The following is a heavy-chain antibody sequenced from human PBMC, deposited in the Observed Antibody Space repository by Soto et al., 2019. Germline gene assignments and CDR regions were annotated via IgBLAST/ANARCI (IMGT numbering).Heavy chain of an antibody. CDR3: ARDRRHDFWSGYAPYYYYYGMDV. CDR2: MNPNSGNT. D-gene: IGHD3-3*01. V-gene: IGHV1-8*01. CDR1: GYTFTSYD. J-gene: IGHJ6*04. Sequence: ASVKVSCKASGYTFTSYDINWVRQATGQGLEWMGWMNPNSGNTGYAQKFQGRVTMTRDTSISTAYMELRSLRSEDTAVYYCARDRRHDFWSGYAPYYYYYGMDVWGKGTTVTVSS.